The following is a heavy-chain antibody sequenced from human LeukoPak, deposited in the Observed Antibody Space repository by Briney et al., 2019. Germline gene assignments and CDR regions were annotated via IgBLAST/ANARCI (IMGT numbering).Heavy chain of an antibody. Sequence: ASVKVSCKASGYTFTSYGISWVRQAPGQGLEWTGWISAYNGNTNYAQKLQGRVTMTTDTSTSTAYMELRSLRSDDTAVYYCARRVSSTGCYEDWGQGTLVTVSS. J-gene: IGHJ4*02. CDR3: ARRVSSTGCYED. CDR2: ISAYNGNT. CDR1: GYTFTSYG. V-gene: IGHV1-18*01. D-gene: IGHD2-2*01.